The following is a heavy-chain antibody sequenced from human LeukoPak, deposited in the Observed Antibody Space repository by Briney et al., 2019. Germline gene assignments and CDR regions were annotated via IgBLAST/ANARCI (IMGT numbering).Heavy chain of an antibody. CDR3: ARGETFDY. Sequence: GGSLRLSCEASGFSFSDYYMSWIRQPPGKGLEWIAYIRSGATTIYYADSVKGRFTISRDNAKNSLYLQMNSLRAEDTAVYYCARGETFDYWGQGTLVTVSS. CDR2: IRSGATTI. CDR1: GFSFSDYY. J-gene: IGHJ4*02. V-gene: IGHV3-11*04. D-gene: IGHD1-26*01.